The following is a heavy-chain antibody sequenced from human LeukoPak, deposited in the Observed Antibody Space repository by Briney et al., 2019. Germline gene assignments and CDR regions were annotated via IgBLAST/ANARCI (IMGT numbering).Heavy chain of an antibody. V-gene: IGHV3-23*01. J-gene: IGHJ6*02. CDR3: VRRAAVRGMDF. D-gene: IGHD1-14*01. Sequence: GGSLRLSCTGSGFIFDTHTLTWVRQALGKGLEWVASISGSGDSTNYGDSVKGRFTISRDNFKRTVHLEMSNLRADDTAMYYCVRRAAVRGMDFWGLGTTVMVSS. CDR2: ISGSGDST. CDR1: GFIFDTHT.